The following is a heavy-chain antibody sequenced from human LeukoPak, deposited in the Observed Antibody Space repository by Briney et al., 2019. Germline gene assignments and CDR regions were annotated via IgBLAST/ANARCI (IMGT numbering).Heavy chain of an antibody. CDR3: AREVGSSSWYTSGNWFDP. CDR2: IYYSGST. Sequence: SETLSLTCTVSGGSISTYYWTWIRQPPGKGLEWIGYIYYSGSTNYNPSLKSRVTISVDTSKNQFSLKLSSVTAADTAVYYCAREVGSSSWYTSGNWFDPWGQGTLVTVSS. V-gene: IGHV4-59*01. D-gene: IGHD6-13*01. CDR1: GGSISTYY. J-gene: IGHJ5*02.